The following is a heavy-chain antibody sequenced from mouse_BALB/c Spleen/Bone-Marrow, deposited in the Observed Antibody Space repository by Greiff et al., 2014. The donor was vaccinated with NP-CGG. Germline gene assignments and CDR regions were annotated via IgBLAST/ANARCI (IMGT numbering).Heavy chain of an antibody. D-gene: IGHD2-10*02. CDR1: GFNIKDTY. CDR3: TRGYGNYALYYYAMDY. Sequence: EVQLQQSGAELVKPGASVKLSCTASGFNIKDTYMHWVKQRPEQGLEWIGRIGPANGNTKYDPKFQGKATITADTSSNTAYLQLSSLTSEDTAVYYCTRGYGNYALYYYAMDYWGQGTSVTVSS. J-gene: IGHJ4*01. CDR2: IGPANGNT. V-gene: IGHV14-3*02.